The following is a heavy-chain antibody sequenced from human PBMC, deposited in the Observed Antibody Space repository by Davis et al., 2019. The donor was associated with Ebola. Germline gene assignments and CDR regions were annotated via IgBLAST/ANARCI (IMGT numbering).Heavy chain of an antibody. CDR3: ATRRTPYGLDV. CDR1: GVTFSRYW. J-gene: IGHJ6*02. D-gene: IGHD6-6*01. V-gene: IGHV3-74*01. Sequence: PGGSLRLFCAASGVTFSRYWMHWVRQAPGKGLVWVSRINSDGSTRNYADSVKGRFTISRDNAKNTLYLQINSLRAEDTAVYYCATRRTPYGLDVWGQGTTVTVSS. CDR2: INSDGSTR.